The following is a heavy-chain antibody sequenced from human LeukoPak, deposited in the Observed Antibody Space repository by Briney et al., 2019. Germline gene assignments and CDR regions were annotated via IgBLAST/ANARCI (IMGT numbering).Heavy chain of an antibody. CDR2: IYYSGST. CDR3: AGNLRYFDWLSYDY. CDR1: GGSISSSSYY. J-gene: IGHJ4*02. V-gene: IGHV4-39*07. D-gene: IGHD3-9*01. Sequence: SQTLSLTCTVSGGSISSSSYYWGWIRQPPGKGLEWIGSIYYSGSTYYNPSLKSRVTISVDTSKNQFSLKLSSVTAADTAVYYCAGNLRYFDWLSYDYWGQGTLVTVSS.